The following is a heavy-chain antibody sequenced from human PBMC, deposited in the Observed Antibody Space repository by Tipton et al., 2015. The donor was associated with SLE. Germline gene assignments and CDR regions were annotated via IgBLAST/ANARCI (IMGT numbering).Heavy chain of an antibody. D-gene: IGHD1-1*01. Sequence: TLSLTCAVSGYSISSGYYWGWIRQPPGKGLEWIGNIHHGGSTYYSPSVKSRVTISVDRSKNQFSLTLRSVTAADTAVYYCASDGVWNPIWGQGTMVTVSS. CDR1: GYSISSGYY. CDR2: IHHGGST. CDR3: ASDGVWNPI. J-gene: IGHJ3*02. V-gene: IGHV4-38-2*01.